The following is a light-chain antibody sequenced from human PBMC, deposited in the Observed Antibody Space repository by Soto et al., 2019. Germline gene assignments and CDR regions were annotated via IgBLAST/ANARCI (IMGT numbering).Light chain of an antibody. V-gene: IGLV2-23*01. CDR1: SSDVGTYNL. CDR3: CSYAGSSLV. J-gene: IGLJ2*01. CDR2: EGI. Sequence: QSALTQPASVSGSPGQSITISCTGASSDVGTYNLVSWYQQHPDKAPKLIIYEGIKRPSGVSTRFSGSKSGNTASLTISGLQPEDEADYYCCSYAGSSLVFGGGTQLTVL.